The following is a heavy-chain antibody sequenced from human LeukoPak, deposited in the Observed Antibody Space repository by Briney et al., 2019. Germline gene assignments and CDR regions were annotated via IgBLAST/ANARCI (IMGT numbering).Heavy chain of an antibody. J-gene: IGHJ4*02. D-gene: IGHD4-23*01. CDR1: GFALSDHY. V-gene: IGHV3-72*01. CDR3: TRGGLYGGSSAFDY. CDR2: TRNKADSYTT. Sequence: HPGGSLRLSCAASGFALSDHYMDWVRQAPGKGLEWVGRTRNKADSYTTVYAASVNGRFTISRDDSKSSLYLQMNSLKTEDTAVYYCTRGGLYGGSSAFDYWGQGTLVTVSS.